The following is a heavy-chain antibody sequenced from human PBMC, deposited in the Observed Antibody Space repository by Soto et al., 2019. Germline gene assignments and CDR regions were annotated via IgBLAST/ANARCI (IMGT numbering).Heavy chain of an antibody. CDR2: ISWNSGSI. CDR1: GFTFDDYA. CDR3: AKDTDTWFGEVNYYYMDV. J-gene: IGHJ6*03. D-gene: IGHD3-10*01. Sequence: GGSLRLSCAASGFTFDDYAMHWVRQAPGKGLEWVSGISWNSGSIGYADSVKGRFTISRDNAKNSLYLQMNSLRAEDTALYYCAKDTDTWFGEVNYYYMDVWGKGTTVTVSS. V-gene: IGHV3-9*01.